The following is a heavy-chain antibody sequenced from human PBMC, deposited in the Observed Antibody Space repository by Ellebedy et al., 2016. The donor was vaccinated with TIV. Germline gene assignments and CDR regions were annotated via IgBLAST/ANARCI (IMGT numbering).Heavy chain of an antibody. CDR1: GYTFTSYG. V-gene: IGHV1-18*01. J-gene: IGHJ4*02. CDR3: AREYGAQGSYYFDY. CDR2: ISAYNGNT. Sequence: AASVKVSCKASGYTFTSYGISWVRQAPGQGLEWMGWISAYNGNTNYAQKLQGRVTMTTDTSTRTAYMELRSLRSDDTAVYYCAREYGAQGSYYFDYWGQGTLVTVSS. D-gene: IGHD4-17*01.